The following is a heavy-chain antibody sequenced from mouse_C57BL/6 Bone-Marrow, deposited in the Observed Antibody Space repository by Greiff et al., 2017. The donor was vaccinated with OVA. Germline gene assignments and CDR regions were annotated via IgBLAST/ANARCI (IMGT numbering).Heavy chain of an antibody. CDR2: IDPSDSYT. Sequence: VQLQQPGAELVRPGTSVKLSCKASGYTFTSYWMHWVKQRPGQGLEWIGVIDPSDSYTNYNQKFKGKATLTVDTSSSTAYMQLSSLTSEDSAVYYCARKEDYSNYGDDWGQGTSVTVSS. J-gene: IGHJ4*01. D-gene: IGHD2-5*01. CDR3: ARKEDYSNYGDD. V-gene: IGHV1-59*01. CDR1: GYTFTSYW.